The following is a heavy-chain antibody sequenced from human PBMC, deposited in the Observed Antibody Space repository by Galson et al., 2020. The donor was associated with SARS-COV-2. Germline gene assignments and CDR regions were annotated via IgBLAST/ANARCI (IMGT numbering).Heavy chain of an antibody. V-gene: IGHV3-20*04. J-gene: IGHJ4*02. CDR1: GFTFDDYG. Sequence: GGSLRLSCAASGFTFDDYGMSWVRQAPGKGLEWVSGINWNGGSTGYADSVKGRFTISRDNAKNSLYLQMNSLRAEDTALYYCARDPRATLVPAAMGGLFDYWGQGTLVTVSS. D-gene: IGHD2-2*01. CDR2: INWNGGST. CDR3: ARDPRATLVPAAMGGLFDY.